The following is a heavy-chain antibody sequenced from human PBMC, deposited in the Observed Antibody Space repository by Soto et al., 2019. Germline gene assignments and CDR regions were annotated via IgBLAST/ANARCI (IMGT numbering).Heavy chain of an antibody. CDR3: TTDLRSTGWFYFDY. D-gene: IGHD6-19*01. Sequence: EVQLVESGGGLVKPGGSLRLSCAASGFTFSNAWMSWVRQAPGKGLEWVGRIKSKSDGGTTDYAAPVKGRITISRDDSKNTLYLQMNSLKTEDTAVDYCTTDLRSTGWFYFDYWGQGTQVTVSS. CDR1: GFTFSNAW. V-gene: IGHV3-15*01. J-gene: IGHJ4*02. CDR2: IKSKSDGGTT.